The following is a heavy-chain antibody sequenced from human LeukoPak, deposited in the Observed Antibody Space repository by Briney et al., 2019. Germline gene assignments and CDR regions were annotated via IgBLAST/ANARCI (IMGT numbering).Heavy chain of an antibody. CDR1: GYSFTSYW. D-gene: IGHD6-19*01. CDR3: ARVGIAVPRGGAFDI. CDR2: IYPGDSDT. V-gene: IGHV5-51*01. J-gene: IGHJ3*02. Sequence: GESLQISCKGSGYSFTSYWIGWVRQLPGEGLEWMGIIYPGDSDTRYSPSFQGQVTISADKSISTAYLQWSSLKASDTAMYYCARVGIAVPRGGAFDIWGQGTMVTVSS.